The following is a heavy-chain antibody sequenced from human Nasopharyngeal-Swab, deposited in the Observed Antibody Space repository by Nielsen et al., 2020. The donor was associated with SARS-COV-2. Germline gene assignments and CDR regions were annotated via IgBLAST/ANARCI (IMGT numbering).Heavy chain of an antibody. CDR2: IIPIFGTA. CDR1: GGTFSSYA. V-gene: IGHV1-69*13. Sequence: SVKVSCKASGGTFSSYAISWVRQAPGQGLEWMGGIIPIFGTANYAQKFQGRVTITADESTSTAYMELSSLRSEDTAVYYCASSGFGELPPDAFDIWGQGTMVTVSS. J-gene: IGHJ3*02. CDR3: ASSGFGELPPDAFDI. D-gene: IGHD3-10*01.